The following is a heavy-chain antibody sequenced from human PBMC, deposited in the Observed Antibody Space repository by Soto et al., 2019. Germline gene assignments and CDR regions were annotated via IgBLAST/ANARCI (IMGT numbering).Heavy chain of an antibody. Sequence: ASVKVSCKACGYTFTSYGISWVRQAPGQGLEWMGWISAYNGNTNYAQKLQGRVTMTTDTSTSTAYMELRSLRSDDTAVYYCASSPRSAYYYYYMDVWGKGTTVTVSS. CDR3: ASSPRSAYYYYYMDV. J-gene: IGHJ6*03. CDR1: GYTFTSYG. V-gene: IGHV1-18*01. CDR2: ISAYNGNT.